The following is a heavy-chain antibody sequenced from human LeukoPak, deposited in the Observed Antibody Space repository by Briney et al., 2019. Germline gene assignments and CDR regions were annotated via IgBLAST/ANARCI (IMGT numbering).Heavy chain of an antibody. Sequence: PGGSLRLSCAASGFTFRTYSMNWVRQAPGKGLKWVSAISGSGGSTYYADSVKGRFTISRDNSKNTLYLQMNSLRAEDTAVYYCAKVTMIVVVITSHFDYWGQGTLVTVSS. CDR2: ISGSGGST. V-gene: IGHV3-23*01. CDR3: AKVTMIVVVITSHFDY. J-gene: IGHJ4*02. D-gene: IGHD3-22*01. CDR1: GFTFRTYS.